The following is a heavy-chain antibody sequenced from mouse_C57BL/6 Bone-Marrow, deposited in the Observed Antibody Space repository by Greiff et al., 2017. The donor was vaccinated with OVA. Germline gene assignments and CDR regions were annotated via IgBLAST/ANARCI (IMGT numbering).Heavy chain of an antibody. CDR2: IHPNSGST. J-gene: IGHJ4*01. Sequence: QVQLQQPGAELVKPGASVKLSCKASGYTFTSYWMHWVKQRPGQGLEWIGMIHPNSGSTNYNEKFKSKATLTVDKSSSTAYMQLSSLTSEDSAVYYCARLSFYYGNYGYAMDYWGQGTSVTVSS. CDR3: ARLSFYYGNYGYAMDY. V-gene: IGHV1-64*01. D-gene: IGHD2-1*01. CDR1: GYTFTSYW.